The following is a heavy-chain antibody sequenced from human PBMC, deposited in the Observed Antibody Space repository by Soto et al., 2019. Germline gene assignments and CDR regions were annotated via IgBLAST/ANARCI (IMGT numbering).Heavy chain of an antibody. D-gene: IGHD2-2*01. CDR3: ARDAHPNIVVVPAAIHVGDWFDP. CDR2: IYYSGST. Sequence: PSETLSLTCTVSGGSISSGGYYWSWIRQHPGKGLEWIGYIYYSGSTYYNPSLKSRVTISVDTSKNQFSLKLSSVTAADTAVYYCARDAHPNIVVVPAAIHVGDWFDPWGQGTLVT. J-gene: IGHJ5*02. V-gene: IGHV4-31*03. CDR1: GGSISSGGYY.